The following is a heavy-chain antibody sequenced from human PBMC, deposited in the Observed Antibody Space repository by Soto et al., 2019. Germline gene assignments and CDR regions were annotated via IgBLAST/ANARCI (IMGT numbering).Heavy chain of an antibody. CDR3: ARGSWHGDYYYYYYMDV. V-gene: IGHV1-3*01. Sequence: ASVKVSCKASGYTFTSYAMHWVRQPPGQRLEWMGWINAGNGNTKYSQKFQGRVTITRDTSASTAYMELSSLRSEDTAVYYCARGSWHGDYYYYYYMDVWGKGTTVTVSS. J-gene: IGHJ6*03. CDR2: INAGNGNT. D-gene: IGHD4-17*01. CDR1: GYTFTSYA.